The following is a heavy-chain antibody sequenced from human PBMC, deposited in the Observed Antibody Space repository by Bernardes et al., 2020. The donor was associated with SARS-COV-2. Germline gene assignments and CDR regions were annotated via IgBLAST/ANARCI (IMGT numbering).Heavy chain of an antibody. J-gene: IGHJ5*01. CDR3: AREEDGYSDHGSFDS. Sequence: GGSLRLSCVGSGFTFSDHYMDWVRQTPGKGLEWVGRSRNKVNSYTTEYAASVKRRFTISRDDSGNSLYLQMNSLKTEDTAVYYCAREEDGYSDHGSFDSWGQGTLVTVSS. CDR1: GFTFSDHY. D-gene: IGHD4-4*01. CDR2: SRNKVNSYTT. V-gene: IGHV3-72*01.